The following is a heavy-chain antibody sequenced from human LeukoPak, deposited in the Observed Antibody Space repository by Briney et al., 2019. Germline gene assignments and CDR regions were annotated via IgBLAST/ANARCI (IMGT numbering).Heavy chain of an antibody. J-gene: IGHJ4*02. CDR3: ARSAAGLDY. CDR1: GFTFSDYW. Sequence: GGSLRLSCAASGFTFSDYWMHWVRQVPGKGLVWVSRINDDGRSTSEAVSVKGRFTISRDNAKNTLYLQMNSLRVVDTAIYYCARSAAGLDYWGQGTLVTVSS. V-gene: IGHV3-74*01. CDR2: INDDGRST. D-gene: IGHD6-13*01.